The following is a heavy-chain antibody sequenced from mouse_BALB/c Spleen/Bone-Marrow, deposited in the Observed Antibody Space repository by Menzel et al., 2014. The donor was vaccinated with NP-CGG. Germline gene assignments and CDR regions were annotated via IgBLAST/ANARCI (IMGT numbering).Heavy chain of an antibody. V-gene: IGHV1-18*01. J-gene: IGHJ3*01. CDR2: INPNIGGT. CDR1: GYTFTEYT. CDR3: ARGRFAY. Sequence: DVQLQESGPELVKPGASVKISCKTSGYTFTEYTIHWVKQSHGKSLEWIGNINPNIGGTTYNQKFKGKATLTVDMSSSTVYMDLRSLTSEDSAVYYCARGRFAYWGQGTLVTVSA.